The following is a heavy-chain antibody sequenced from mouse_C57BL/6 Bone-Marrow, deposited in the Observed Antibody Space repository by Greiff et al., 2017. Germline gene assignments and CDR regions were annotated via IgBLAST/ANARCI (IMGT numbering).Heavy chain of an antibody. V-gene: IGHV1-52*01. Sequence: QVQLQQPGAELVRPGSSVKLSCKASGYTFTSYWMHWVKQRPIQGLEWIGNIDPSDSETHYNQKFKDKATMTVDKSSSTAYMQLSSLTSEDSAVYYCARGDYYDYYGVAYWGQGTLVTVSA. J-gene: IGHJ3*01. CDR3: ARGDYYDYYGVAY. CDR1: GYTFTSYW. CDR2: IDPSDSET. D-gene: IGHD2-4*01.